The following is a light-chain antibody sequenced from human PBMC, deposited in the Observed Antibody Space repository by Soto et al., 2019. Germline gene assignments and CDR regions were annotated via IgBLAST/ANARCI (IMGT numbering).Light chain of an antibody. CDR3: QQRFTWPLT. CDR2: GVS. V-gene: IGKV3-11*01. CDR1: QTVSRF. J-gene: IGKJ4*01. Sequence: ETVLTQSPATLSLSPGEGATLSCRASQTVSRFFAWYQQKPGQAPRLLIYGVSNRATGVPARFSGSGSGTDFTLSISSLEPEDSGVYYCQQRFTWPLTFGGGNKVEIK.